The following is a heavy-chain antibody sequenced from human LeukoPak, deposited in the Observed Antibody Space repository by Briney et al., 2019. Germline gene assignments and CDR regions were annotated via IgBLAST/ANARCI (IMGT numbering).Heavy chain of an antibody. CDR1: EFTFTTYG. CDR3: ARDWKTNSFDY. J-gene: IGHJ4*02. CDR2: IYYDGSNI. D-gene: IGHD1-1*01. Sequence: PGGSLRLSCAPSEFTFTTYGMHWVPQAPGKGPEWVAFIYYDGSNIYYADYVKGRFTISRDISKNTLYLQMDSLRAEDTAISYCARDWKTNSFDYWGQGTLVTVSS. V-gene: IGHV3-33*01.